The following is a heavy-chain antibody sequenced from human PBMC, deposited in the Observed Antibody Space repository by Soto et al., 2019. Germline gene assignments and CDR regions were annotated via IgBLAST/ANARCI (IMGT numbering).Heavy chain of an antibody. CDR2: ISYEGSNK. CDR3: AKDRARYCGGGSCYSIFDY. Sequence: QVQLVESGGGVVQPGRSLRLSCAASGFTFSSYGMHWVRQAPGKGLEWVAVISYEGSNKYYADSVKGRFTISRDNSKNTLYLQMNSLRAEDTAVYYCAKDRARYCGGGSCYSIFDYWGQGTLVTVSS. CDR1: GFTFSSYG. D-gene: IGHD2-15*01. J-gene: IGHJ4*02. V-gene: IGHV3-30*18.